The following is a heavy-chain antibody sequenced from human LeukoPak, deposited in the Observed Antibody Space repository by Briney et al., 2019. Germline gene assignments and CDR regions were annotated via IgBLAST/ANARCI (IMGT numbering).Heavy chain of an antibody. CDR1: GFTFSSYS. J-gene: IGHJ4*02. CDR3: ARGRYYYDSSGYYVKGEYYFDY. D-gene: IGHD3-22*01. Sequence: GGSLRLSCAASGFTFSSYSMNWVRQAPGKGLEWVSYISSSSSTIYYADSVKGRFTISRDNAKNSLYLQMNSLRAEDTAVYYCARGRYYYDSSGYYVKGEYYFDYWGQGTLVTVSS. CDR2: ISSSSSTI. V-gene: IGHV3-48*01.